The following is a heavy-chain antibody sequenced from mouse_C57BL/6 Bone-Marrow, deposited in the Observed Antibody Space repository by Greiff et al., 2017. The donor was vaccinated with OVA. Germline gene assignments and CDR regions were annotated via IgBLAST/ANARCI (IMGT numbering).Heavy chain of an antibody. V-gene: IGHV1-81*01. J-gene: IGHJ4*01. CDR3: ARSGIYYDYDDGDYYAMDY. Sequence: VQVVESGAELARPGASVKLSCKASGYTFTSYGISWVKQRTGQGLEWIGEIYPRSGNTYYNEKFKGKATLTADKSSSTAYMELRSLTSEDSAVYFCARSGIYYDYDDGDYYAMDYWGQGTSVTVSS. CDR2: IYPRSGNT. CDR1: GYTFTSYG. D-gene: IGHD2-4*01.